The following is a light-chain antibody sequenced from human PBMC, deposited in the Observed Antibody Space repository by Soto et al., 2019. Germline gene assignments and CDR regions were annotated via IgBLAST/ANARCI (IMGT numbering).Light chain of an antibody. V-gene: IGLV1-40*01. CDR3: QSYDNSLSGPVV. Sequence: QSVLTQPPSVSGAPGQRVTISCTGSSSNIGANYDVHWYQVLPGTAPKLLIYANTNRPSGVPDRFSGSKSGTSSSLAITGLQAEDEDDYYCQSYDNSLSGPVVFGGGPKLTVL. CDR2: ANT. CDR1: SSNIGANYD. J-gene: IGLJ3*02.